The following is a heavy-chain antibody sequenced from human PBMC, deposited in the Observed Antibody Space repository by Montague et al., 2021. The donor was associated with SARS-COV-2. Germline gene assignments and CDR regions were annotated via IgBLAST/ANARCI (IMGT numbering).Heavy chain of an antibody. CDR3: ATRTPWGGPESWPWYYDSSGYTPGAFDI. CDR1: GGSISSGGYY. Sequence: TLSLTCTVSGGSISSGGYYWSWIRQHPGKGLEWIGYIYYSGSTYYNPSLKSRVTISVDTSKNQFSLKLSSVTAADTAVYYCATRTPWGGPESWPWYYDSSGYTPGAFDIWGQGTMVTVSS. D-gene: IGHD3-22*01. CDR2: IYYSGST. J-gene: IGHJ3*02. V-gene: IGHV4-31*03.